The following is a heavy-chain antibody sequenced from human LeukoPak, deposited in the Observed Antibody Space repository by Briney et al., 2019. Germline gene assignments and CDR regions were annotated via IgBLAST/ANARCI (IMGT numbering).Heavy chain of an antibody. D-gene: IGHD2-15*01. CDR3: ARGYCSGGSCYSRTLGY. V-gene: IGHV4-61*01. CDR2: IHYSGST. Sequence: PETLSLTCTVSGGSVSSGSYYWNWIRQPPGKGLEWIGYIHYSGSTNYNPSLKSRVTISVDTSKNQFSLRLSSVTAADTAVYYCARGYCSGGSCYSRTLGYWGQGALVTVSS. CDR1: GGSVSSGSYY. J-gene: IGHJ4*02.